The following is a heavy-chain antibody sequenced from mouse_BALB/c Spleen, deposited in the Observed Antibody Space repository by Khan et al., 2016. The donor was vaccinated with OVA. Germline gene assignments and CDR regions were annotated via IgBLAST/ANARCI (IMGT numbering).Heavy chain of an antibody. J-gene: IGHJ3*01. V-gene: IGHV3-2*02. Sequence: EVQLQESGPGLVKPSQSLSLTCTVTGYSITSDYAWNWIRQFPGNKLEWMGYISYSGRTSYPPSLTSRIYITLATSKNPFFLQLNSVTTEDTATYYCAGGRAYWGQGTLVTVSA. CDR3: AGGRAY. D-gene: IGHD3-3*01. CDR1: GYSITSDYA. CDR2: ISYSGRT.